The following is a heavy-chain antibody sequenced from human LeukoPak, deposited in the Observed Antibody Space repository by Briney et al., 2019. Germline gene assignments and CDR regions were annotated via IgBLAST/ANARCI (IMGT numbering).Heavy chain of an antibody. CDR2: IYYSGST. CDR3: ARDKVFVPGYSYGSDAFDI. V-gene: IGHV4-31*03. CDR1: GGSISSGGYY. J-gene: IGHJ3*02. D-gene: IGHD5-18*01. Sequence: SETLSLTCTVSGGSISSGGYYWSWIRQHPGKGLEWIGYIYYSGSTYYNPSLKSRVTISVDTSKNQFSLKLSSVTAADTAVYYCARDKVFVPGYSYGSDAFDIWGQGTMVTVSS.